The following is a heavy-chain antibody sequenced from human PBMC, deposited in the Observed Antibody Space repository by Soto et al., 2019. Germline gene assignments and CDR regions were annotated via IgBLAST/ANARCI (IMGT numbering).Heavy chain of an antibody. V-gene: IGHV4-30-2*01. D-gene: IGHD3-22*01. CDR1: GGSISSGGSY. Sequence: PSETLSLTCAVSGGSISSGGSYWSWIRQHPGKGLEWIGYIYHSGSTYYNPSLKSRVTISVDRSKNQFSLKLSSVTAADTAVYYCARASMSYYDSSGYYYWFDPWGQGTLVTVSS. CDR2: IYHSGST. CDR3: ARASMSYYDSSGYYYWFDP. J-gene: IGHJ5*02.